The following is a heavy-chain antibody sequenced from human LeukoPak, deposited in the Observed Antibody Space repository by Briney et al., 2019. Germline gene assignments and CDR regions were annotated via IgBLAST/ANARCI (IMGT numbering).Heavy chain of an antibody. Sequence: SETLSLTCTVSGGSISSSSYYWGWIRQPPGKGLEWIGSIYYSGSTYYNPSLKSRVTISVDTSKNQFSLKLSSVTAAGTAVYYCARINHRYYYDSSGFYDYWGQGTLVTVSS. J-gene: IGHJ4*02. CDR1: GGSISSSSYY. D-gene: IGHD3-22*01. CDR2: IYYSGST. CDR3: ARINHRYYYDSSGFYDY. V-gene: IGHV4-39*01.